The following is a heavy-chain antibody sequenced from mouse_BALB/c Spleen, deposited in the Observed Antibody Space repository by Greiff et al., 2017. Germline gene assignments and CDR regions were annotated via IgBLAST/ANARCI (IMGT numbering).Heavy chain of an antibody. V-gene: IGHV5-4*02. J-gene: IGHJ4*01. CDR3: AAYDSMDY. CDR2: ISDGGSYT. D-gene: IGHD2-4*01. Sequence: DVMLVESGGGLVKPGGSLKLSCAASGFTFSDYYMYWVRQTPEKRLEWVATISDGGSYTYYPDSVKGRFTISRDNAKNNLYLQMSSLKSEDTAMYYCAAYDSMDYWGQGTSVTVSS. CDR1: GFTFSDYY.